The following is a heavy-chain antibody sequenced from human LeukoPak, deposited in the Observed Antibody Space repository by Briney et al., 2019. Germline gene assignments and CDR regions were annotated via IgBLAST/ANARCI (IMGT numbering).Heavy chain of an antibody. CDR1: VFTFRKYV. J-gene: IGHJ4*02. V-gene: IGHV3-23*01. CDR2: IRGASGTT. CDR3: AQDEAYLRDGTRTLRY. Sequence: PGLCLRLSCAASVFTFRKYVMTCVRQASRKGLEWVAGIRGASGTTYFAGYVRGRFTLSRDNSLIILSLQLNSLRVDDTAVYYCAQDEAYLRDGTRTLRYWGQGTVVTVS. D-gene: IGHD5-24*01.